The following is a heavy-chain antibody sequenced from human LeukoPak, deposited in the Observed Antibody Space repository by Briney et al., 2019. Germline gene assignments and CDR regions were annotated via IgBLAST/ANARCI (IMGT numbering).Heavy chain of an antibody. J-gene: IGHJ1*01. CDR3: ATGYSSGWYFYFQH. CDR2: IKQDGSEK. V-gene: IGHV3-7*01. Sequence: GGSLRLSCEASGLTFNKYWMTWVRQAPGKGLEWVANIKQDGSEKNYVDSVKGRFTISRDNAKNSLSLRMNSLSAEDTAVYYCATGYSSGWYFYFQHWGQGSRSPSPQ. CDR1: GLTFNKYW. D-gene: IGHD6-19*01.